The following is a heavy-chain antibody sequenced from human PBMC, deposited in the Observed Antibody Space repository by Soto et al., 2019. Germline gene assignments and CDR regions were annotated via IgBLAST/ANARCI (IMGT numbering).Heavy chain of an antibody. D-gene: IGHD3-10*01. J-gene: IGHJ5*02. Sequence: QVQLQESGPGLVKPSETLSLTCTVSGGSISTYYWTWIRQSPGKGLEWIGYVYYSGSTDYNPSLRSGVTISVDTSKNQFSLELRSVTPADTAVYYCTREYNYGHNWFDPWGQGTLVTVSS. CDR2: VYYSGST. V-gene: IGHV4-59*01. CDR1: GGSISTYY. CDR3: TREYNYGHNWFDP.